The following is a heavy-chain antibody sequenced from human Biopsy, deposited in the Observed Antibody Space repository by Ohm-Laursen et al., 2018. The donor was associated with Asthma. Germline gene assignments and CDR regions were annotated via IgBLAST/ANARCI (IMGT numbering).Heavy chain of an antibody. D-gene: IGHD4-23*01. Sequence: PPGTLSLTWSVYGGSFSSNYWSWIRQTPGKGLEWLGDTHHSGYTNYNPSLSSRLTLSVDTSKNQFSLRLTSVTAADTAVYYCASSLYGGIYGGGDPFDSWGQGNRVTVSS. CDR3: ASSLYGGIYGGGDPFDS. CDR1: GGSFSSNY. CDR2: THHSGYT. J-gene: IGHJ4*02. V-gene: IGHV4-34*01.